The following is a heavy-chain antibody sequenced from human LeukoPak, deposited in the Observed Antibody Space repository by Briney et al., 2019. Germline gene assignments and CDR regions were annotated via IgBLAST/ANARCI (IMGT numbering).Heavy chain of an antibody. V-gene: IGHV3-7*03. Sequence: GGSLRLSCAASGFTFTNHCMSWVRQAPGKGLEWVANIKEDGSEKYYVDSVKGRFTFSRDNVKNSLLLQMNRLRVDDTAVYYCAKSGSSVFWSWGQGTLVTVSS. D-gene: IGHD3-3*02. CDR2: IKEDGSEK. CDR3: AKSGSSVFWS. CDR1: GFTFTNHC. J-gene: IGHJ5*02.